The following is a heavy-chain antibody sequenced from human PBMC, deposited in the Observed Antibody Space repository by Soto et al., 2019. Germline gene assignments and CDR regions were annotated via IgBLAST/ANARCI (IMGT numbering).Heavy chain of an antibody. CDR3: ARDNYGPLDS. CDR1: GYSFTAFY. V-gene: IGHV1-2*02. J-gene: IGHJ4*02. D-gene: IGHD3-10*01. CDR2: VDPNSGAT. Sequence: ASVKVSCKPSGYSFTAFYIHWVRQAPGQGLEWMGWVDPNSGATRNAQNFQGRVTMTRDTSTSTVYMELNWLRSDDTAVYYWARDNYGPLDSWGQGTLVTVSS.